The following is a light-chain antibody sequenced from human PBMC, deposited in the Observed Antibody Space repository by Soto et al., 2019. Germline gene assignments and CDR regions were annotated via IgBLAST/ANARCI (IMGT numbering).Light chain of an antibody. J-gene: IGLJ1*01. CDR1: SSDVVGSNF. Sequence: QSVPTQPASVSDTPGQSNTLSCTGTSSDVVGSNFVSWYQQHPSKPPILIIYDVANRPSGVSNRFAGSKSGSTASLIISRLQTEDVADYYCVSFTSNTTYVFGAGTKVTVL. CDR2: DVA. CDR3: VSFTSNTTYV. V-gene: IGLV2-14*03.